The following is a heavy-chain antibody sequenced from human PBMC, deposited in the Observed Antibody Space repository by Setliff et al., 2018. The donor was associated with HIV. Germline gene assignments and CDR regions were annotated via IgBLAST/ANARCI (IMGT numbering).Heavy chain of an antibody. CDR1: ASFSSYY. D-gene: IGHD6-19*01. V-gene: IGHV4-4*09. CDR3: ARLGAVAGPPEDS. Sequence: PSETLSLTCTVSASFSSYYWSWIRQPPGRGPEWIGCISSSGNTLYNPSLKSRFTLSIDTSKNQFSLRLTSVTASDTAVYYCARLGAVAGPPEDSWGQGTLVTVSS. CDR2: ISSSGNT. J-gene: IGHJ4*02.